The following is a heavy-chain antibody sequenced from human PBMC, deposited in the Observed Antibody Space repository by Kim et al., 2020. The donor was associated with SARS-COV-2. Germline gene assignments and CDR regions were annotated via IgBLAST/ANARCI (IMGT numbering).Heavy chain of an antibody. Sequence: GRFTISRDNAKNSLYLQMNSLRAEDTAVYYCARETYYYDSSGYPSDAFDIWGQGTMVTVSS. CDR3: ARETYYYDSSGYPSDAFDI. V-gene: IGHV3-11*06. D-gene: IGHD3-22*01. J-gene: IGHJ3*02.